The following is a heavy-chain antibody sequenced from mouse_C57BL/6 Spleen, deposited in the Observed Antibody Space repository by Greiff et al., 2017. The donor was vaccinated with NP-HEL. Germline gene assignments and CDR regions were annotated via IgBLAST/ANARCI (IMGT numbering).Heavy chain of an antibody. CDR1: GYTFTDYN. CDR2: INPNNGGT. J-gene: IGHJ4*01. V-gene: IGHV1-18*01. Sequence: DVQLVESGPELVKPGASVKIPCKASGYTFTDYNMDWVKQSHGKSLEWIGDINPNNGGTIYNQKFKGKATLTVDKSSSTAYMELRSLTSEDTAVYYCARYYEGAMDYWGQGTSVTVSS. D-gene: IGHD2-4*01. CDR3: ARYYEGAMDY.